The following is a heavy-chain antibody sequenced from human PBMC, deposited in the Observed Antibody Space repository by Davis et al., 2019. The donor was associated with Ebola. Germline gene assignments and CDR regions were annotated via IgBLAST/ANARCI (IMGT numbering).Heavy chain of an antibody. CDR2: IDPSDSYT. CDR1: GYSFTSYW. J-gene: IGHJ4*02. V-gene: IGHV5-10-1*01. CDR3: ARHVGGGALDY. Sequence: GESLKISCNGSGYSFTSYWISWVRQMPGKGLEWMGRIDPSDSYTNYSPSFQGHVTISADKSISNAYVQWSSLEASDTAMYYCARHVGGGALDYWGQGTLVTVSS.